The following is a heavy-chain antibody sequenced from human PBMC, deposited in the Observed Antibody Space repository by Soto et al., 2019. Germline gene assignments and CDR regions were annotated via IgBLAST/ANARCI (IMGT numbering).Heavy chain of an antibody. CDR2: TYYRSKWYN. V-gene: IGHV6-1*01. D-gene: IGHD5-12*01. J-gene: IGHJ6*03. CDR3: ARDQAPFSGYDYGYYMDV. CDR1: GDSVSSNSAA. Sequence: PSQTLSLTCVISGDSVSSNSAAWNWIRQSPSRGLEWLGRTYYRSKWYNDYAVSVKSRITINPDTSKNQFSLQLNSVTPEDTAVYYCARDQAPFSGYDYGYYMDVWGKGTTVTVSS.